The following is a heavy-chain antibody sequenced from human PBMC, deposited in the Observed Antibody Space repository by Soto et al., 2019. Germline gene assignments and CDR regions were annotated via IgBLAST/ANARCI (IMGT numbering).Heavy chain of an antibody. Sequence: SETRSLTCTVSVDSSTTYYWSWIRQPAGKGLEWIGRIDTSGNTNYNPSLKSRVTMSVDTSKKQFSLKLTSVTAADTAVYYCARYSNNWFHPAGMDVWAQGAT. CDR1: VDSSTTYY. J-gene: IGHJ6*02. V-gene: IGHV4-4*07. D-gene: IGHD6-13*01. CDR3: ARYSNNWFHPAGMDV. CDR2: IDTSGNT.